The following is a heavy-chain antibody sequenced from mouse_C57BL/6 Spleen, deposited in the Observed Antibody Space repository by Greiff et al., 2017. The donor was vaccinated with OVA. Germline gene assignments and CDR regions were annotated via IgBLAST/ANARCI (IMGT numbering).Heavy chain of an antibody. CDR3: ARKGDYDEGNAMDD. J-gene: IGHJ4*01. Sequence: QVQLKESGPGLVQPSQSLSITCTVSGFSLTSYGVHWVRQSPGKGLEWLGVIWSGGSTAYNAAFISRLEISNDDSTAQVFFKLNSRQADDAAIDYCARKGDYDEGNAMDDWGQGTSVTVSS. V-gene: IGHV2-2*01. CDR2: IWSGGST. D-gene: IGHD2-4*01. CDR1: GFSLTSYG.